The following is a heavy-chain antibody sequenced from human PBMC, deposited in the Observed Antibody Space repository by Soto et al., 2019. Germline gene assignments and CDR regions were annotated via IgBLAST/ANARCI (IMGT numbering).Heavy chain of an antibody. V-gene: IGHV4-59*01. D-gene: IGHD6-19*01. CDR2: IYYSGST. Sequence: QVQLQESGPGLVKPSETLSLTCTVSGGSISSYYWSWIRQPPGKGLEWIGYIYYSGSTTYNPSLKSRVTISVDTSKNQFSLKLSSVTAADTAVYYCARERLAPGFYDYWGQGTLVTVSS. CDR1: GGSISSYY. CDR3: ARERLAPGFYDY. J-gene: IGHJ4*02.